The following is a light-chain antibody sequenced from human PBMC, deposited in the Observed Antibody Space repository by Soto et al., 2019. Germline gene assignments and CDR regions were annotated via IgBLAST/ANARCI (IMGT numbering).Light chain of an antibody. J-gene: IGKJ4*01. V-gene: IGKV1-39*01. CDR3: QQSYSTPLT. CDR1: QSISNY. Sequence: DIQMTPSPSSLSASVGARVTITYRASQSISNYLKWYQQKPRKAPKLLIYAASSLQSGVPSRFSGSGSGTDFTLTISSLQPEDFATYYCQQSYSTPLTFGGGTKVDI. CDR2: AAS.